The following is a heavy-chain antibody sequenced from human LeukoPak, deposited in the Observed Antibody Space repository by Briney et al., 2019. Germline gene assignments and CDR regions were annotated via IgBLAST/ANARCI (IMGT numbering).Heavy chain of an antibody. Sequence: GGSLRLSCAASGFTFTSHGMHWVRQAPGKGLEWVAVIWYDGSNKYYADSVKGRFTISRDNSKNTLSLQMNSLRVEDTAVYYCARLGWNEDYGMDVWGQGTTVTVSS. D-gene: IGHD1-1*01. CDR3: ARLGWNEDYGMDV. CDR1: GFTFTSHG. J-gene: IGHJ6*02. V-gene: IGHV3-33*01. CDR2: IWYDGSNK.